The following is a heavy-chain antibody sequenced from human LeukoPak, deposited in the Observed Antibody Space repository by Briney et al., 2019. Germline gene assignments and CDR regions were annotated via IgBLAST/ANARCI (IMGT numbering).Heavy chain of an antibody. CDR1: XFTFSAYC. V-gene: IGHV3-33*01. J-gene: IGHJ3*02. Sequence: GSLRFSCAASXFTFSAYCIHWVRQAPGKGLDGVAVISYDGNNKYFACGVKGRFTISGDNFKDALYLEMNGLSAEGTAVYYCARGFGYGMCWTLSSAFDICGQGTIVGVSS. CDR3: ARGFGYGMCWTLSSAFDI. D-gene: IGHD6-13*01. CDR2: ISYDGNNK.